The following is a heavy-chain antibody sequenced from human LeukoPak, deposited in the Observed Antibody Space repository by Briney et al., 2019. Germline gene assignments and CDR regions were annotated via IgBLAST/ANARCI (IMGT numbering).Heavy chain of an antibody. CDR3: ASSAVTYDFWSGYYNGWFDP. CDR2: IYYSGST. J-gene: IGHJ5*02. CDR1: GGSISSGGYY. D-gene: IGHD3-3*01. Sequence: SETLSLTCTVSGGSISSGGYYWSWIRQHPGKGLEWIGYIYYSGSTYYNPFLKSRVTISVDTSKNQFTLKLSSVTAADTAVYYCASSAVTYDFWSGYYNGWFDPWGQGTLVTVSS. V-gene: IGHV4-31*03.